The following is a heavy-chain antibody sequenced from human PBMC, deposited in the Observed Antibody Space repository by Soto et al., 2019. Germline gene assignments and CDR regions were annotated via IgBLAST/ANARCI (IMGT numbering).Heavy chain of an antibody. CDR1: GYTFTSYG. CDR3: ARESYDSSGYPFDY. Sequence: ASVKVSCKASGYTFTSYGISWVRQAPGQGLEWMGWISAYNGNTNYAQKLQGRVTMTTDTSTSTAYMELRSQRSDDTAVYYCARESYDSSGYPFDYWGQGTLVPVSS. D-gene: IGHD3-22*01. J-gene: IGHJ4*02. V-gene: IGHV1-18*01. CDR2: ISAYNGNT.